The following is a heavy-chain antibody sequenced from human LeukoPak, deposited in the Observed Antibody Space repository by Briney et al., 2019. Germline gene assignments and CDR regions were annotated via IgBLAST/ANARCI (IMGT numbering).Heavy chain of an antibody. V-gene: IGHV4-59*01. Sequence: PSETLSLTCTVSGGSISGYYWSWIRQPPGKGLEWIGYIYYSGSTNYNPSLKSRVTISVDTSKNQFSLKLSSVTAADTAVYYCARDDSSGYPDWYFDLWGRGTLVTVSS. J-gene: IGHJ2*01. CDR1: GGSISGYY. D-gene: IGHD3-22*01. CDR2: IYYSGST. CDR3: ARDDSSGYPDWYFDL.